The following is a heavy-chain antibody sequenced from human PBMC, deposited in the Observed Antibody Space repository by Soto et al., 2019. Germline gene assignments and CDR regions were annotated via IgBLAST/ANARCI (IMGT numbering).Heavy chain of an antibody. CDR3: ASGAAAGIDYFDY. CDR2: INSDGSST. V-gene: IGHV3-74*01. J-gene: IGHJ4*01. CDR1: GFTFSSYW. Sequence: GGSLRLSCAASGFTFSSYWMHWVRQAPGKGLVWVSRINSDGSSTSYADSVKGRFTISRDNAKNTLYLQMNSLRAEDTAVYYCASGAAAGIDYFDYWGHGTLVTVSS. D-gene: IGHD6-13*01.